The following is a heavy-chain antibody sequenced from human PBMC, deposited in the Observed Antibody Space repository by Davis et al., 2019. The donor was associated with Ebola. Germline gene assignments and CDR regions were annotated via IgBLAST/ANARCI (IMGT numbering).Heavy chain of an antibody. V-gene: IGHV1-8*01. CDR1: GYTFISYD. D-gene: IGHD3-16*01. CDR2: MNPNSGIT. CDR3: ARGPFTFLSGYGMDV. Sequence: ASVKVSCKASGYTFISYDINWVRQATGQGLEWMGWMNPNSGITGYAQKFQGRVTMTRNTSISTAYMELSSLRSEDTAVYYCARGPFTFLSGYGMDVWGQGTTVTVSS. J-gene: IGHJ6*02.